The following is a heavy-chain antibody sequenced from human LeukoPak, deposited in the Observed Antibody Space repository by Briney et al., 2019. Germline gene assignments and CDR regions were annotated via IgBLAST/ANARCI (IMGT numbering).Heavy chain of an antibody. CDR2: ISAYNVNT. V-gene: IGHV1-18*01. D-gene: IGHD3-22*01. CDR1: GYTFTSYG. CDR3: ARDSPFDSGYYYVAGSDFDY. Sequence: GASVKVSCKASGYTFTSYGISWVRQAPGQGLEWMGWISAYNVNTNYAQKLQGRVTMTTDTSTSTAYMELRSLRSDDTAVYYCARDSPFDSGYYYVAGSDFDYWGQGTLVTVSS. J-gene: IGHJ4*02.